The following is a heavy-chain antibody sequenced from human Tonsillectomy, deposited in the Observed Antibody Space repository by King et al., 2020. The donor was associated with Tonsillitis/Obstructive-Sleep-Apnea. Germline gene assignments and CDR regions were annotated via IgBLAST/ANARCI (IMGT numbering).Heavy chain of an antibody. J-gene: IGHJ4*02. D-gene: IGHD5-12*01. CDR3: VKGGIVATWQGYYFDS. V-gene: IGHV3-33*06. CDR2: IWSDGNNK. Sequence: VQLVESGGGVVQPGRSLRLSCAPSGFTFSTYGMHWVRQAPGKGLGWVALIWSDGNNKFYADSVKGRFTISRDNSQNTLYLQMNSLRAEDTAVYYGVKGGIVATWQGYYFDSWGQGTFLTVSS. CDR1: GFTFSTYG.